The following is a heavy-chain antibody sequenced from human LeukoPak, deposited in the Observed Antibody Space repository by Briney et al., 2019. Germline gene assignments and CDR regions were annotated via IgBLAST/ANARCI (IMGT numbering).Heavy chain of an antibody. CDR3: ASLGFDL. CDR2: INKDGSEK. J-gene: IGHJ5*02. Sequence: PGGSLRLSCTASGFTLSSYVMTWVRQAPGKGLEWVADINKDGSEKNYVDSVKGRFTISRDNAKKSLYLQMSSLRAEDSATYYCASLGFDLWGQGTLVTVSS. V-gene: IGHV3-7*05. CDR1: GFTLSSYV.